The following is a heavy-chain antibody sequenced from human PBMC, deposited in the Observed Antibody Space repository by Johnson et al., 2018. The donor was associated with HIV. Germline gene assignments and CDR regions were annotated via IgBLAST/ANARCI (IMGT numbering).Heavy chain of an antibody. J-gene: IGHJ3*01. Sequence: VQLVESGGGVVQPGRSLRLSCAASGFTFSTYAMHWVRQAPGKGLEWVTVISYDGSNKYYADSVKGRFTISRDNSKNSLYLQMNSLRAEDTALYYCARESPGLGVNGFNVWGQGTMVTVSS. CDR2: ISYDGSNK. CDR1: GFTFSTYA. CDR3: ARESPGLGVNGFNV. D-gene: IGHD3-10*01. V-gene: IGHV3-30*04.